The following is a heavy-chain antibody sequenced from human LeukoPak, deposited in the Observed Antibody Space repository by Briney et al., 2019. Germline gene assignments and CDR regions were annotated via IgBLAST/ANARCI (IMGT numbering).Heavy chain of an antibody. V-gene: IGHV1-69*13. CDR3: ASTLVRYCSSTSCYPKQFDY. CDR2: IIPIFGTA. J-gene: IGHJ4*02. CDR1: GGTFSSYA. Sequence: ASVKVSCKASGGTFSSYAISWVRQAPGQGLEWMGGIIPIFGTANYAQKFQGRVTITADESTSTAYMELSSLRSEDTAVYYCASTLVRYCSSTSCYPKQFDYWGQGTLVTVSS. D-gene: IGHD2-2*01.